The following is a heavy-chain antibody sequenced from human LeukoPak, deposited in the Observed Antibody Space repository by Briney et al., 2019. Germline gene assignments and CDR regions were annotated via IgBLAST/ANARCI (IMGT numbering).Heavy chain of an antibody. J-gene: IGHJ4*02. CDR2: IYSDGST. V-gene: IGHV3-53*01. D-gene: IGHD3-22*01. CDR1: GFTFTNAW. CDR3: ARAAYDSNGYTANHDY. Sequence: PGGSLRLSCAASGFTFTNAWMHWVRQAPGKGLEWVSVIYSDGSTYYADSVKGRFTISRDNSKNTLYLQMNNLRAEDTAVYYCARAAYDSNGYTANHDYWGQGTLVTVSS.